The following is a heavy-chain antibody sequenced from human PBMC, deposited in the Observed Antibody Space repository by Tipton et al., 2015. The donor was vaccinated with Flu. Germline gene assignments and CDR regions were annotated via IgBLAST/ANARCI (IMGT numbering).Heavy chain of an antibody. CDR2: IKQDGSVK. CDR1: GFTFSNYW. CDR3: ARAIAAAGSC. V-gene: IGHV3-7*03. J-gene: IGHJ4*02. Sequence: SLRLSCAASGFTFSNYWMTWVRQAPGKGLEWVANIKQDGSVKYYVDSVKGRFTISRDNTKNSVYLQMNSLRAEDTAVYYCARAIAAAGSCWGQGTLVTVSS. D-gene: IGHD6-25*01.